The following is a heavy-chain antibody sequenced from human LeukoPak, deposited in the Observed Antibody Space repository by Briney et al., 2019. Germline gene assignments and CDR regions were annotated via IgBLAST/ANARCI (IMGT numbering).Heavy chain of an antibody. CDR1: GFTVSSNY. J-gene: IGHJ4*02. D-gene: IGHD3-10*01. Sequence: GGSLRLSCAASGFTVSSNYMSWVRQAPGRGLGWVSVIYSGGSTYYADSVKGRFTISRDNSKNTLFLQMNSLRAGDTAVYYCARGAVTMVDYWGQGTLVTVSS. CDR3: ARGAVTMVDY. CDR2: IYSGGST. V-gene: IGHV3-66*01.